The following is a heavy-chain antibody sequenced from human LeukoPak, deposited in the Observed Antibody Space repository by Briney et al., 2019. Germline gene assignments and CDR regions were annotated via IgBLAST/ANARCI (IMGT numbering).Heavy chain of an antibody. Sequence: ASVKVSCKASGYTFTGYYMHWVRQAPGQGLGWMEWINPNSGGTNYAQKFQGWVTMTRDTSISTAYMELSRLRSDDTAVYYCARALGYYGSGSYLDVWGQGTTVTVSS. V-gene: IGHV1-2*04. J-gene: IGHJ6*02. CDR2: INPNSGGT. CDR3: ARALGYYGSGSYLDV. D-gene: IGHD3-10*01. CDR1: GYTFTGYY.